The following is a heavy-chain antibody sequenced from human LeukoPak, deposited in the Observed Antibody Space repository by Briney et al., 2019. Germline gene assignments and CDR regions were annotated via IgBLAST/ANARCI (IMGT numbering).Heavy chain of an antibody. CDR2: ISGSGGST. D-gene: IGHD2-15*01. V-gene: IGHV3-23*01. J-gene: IGHJ6*03. Sequence: GGSLRLSCAASGFTFSSYGMSWVRQAPGKGLEWVSAISGSGGSTYYADSVKGRFTISRDNAKNSLYLQMNSLRAEDTAVYYCARDYGRVAATFYYYYYMDVWGKGTTVTVSS. CDR1: GFTFSSYG. CDR3: ARDYGRVAATFYYYYYMDV.